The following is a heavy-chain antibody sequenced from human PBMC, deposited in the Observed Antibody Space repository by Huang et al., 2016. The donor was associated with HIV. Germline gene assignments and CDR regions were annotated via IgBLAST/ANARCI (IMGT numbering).Heavy chain of an antibody. CDR2: IMPIHGTS. CDR3: AGRGSRDWYGDDFDI. J-gene: IGHJ3*02. CDR1: GGTFSSYT. V-gene: IGHV1-69*16. Sequence: QVQLLQSGAEVKKPGSSVKVSCKASGGTFSSYTISWVRQAPGQGLEWMGGIMPIHGTSTNAQKFQSRGTNTADEATNTAKMEVSTLRSADTALSYCAGRGSRDWYGDDFDIWWQGTRGTVSS. D-gene: IGHD6-19*01.